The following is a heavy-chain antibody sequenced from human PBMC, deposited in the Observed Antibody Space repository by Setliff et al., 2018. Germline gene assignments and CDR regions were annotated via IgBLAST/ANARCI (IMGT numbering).Heavy chain of an antibody. CDR3: ARETSAARLWGPFDY. J-gene: IGHJ4*02. CDR2: IYYSGST. Sequence: SETLSLTCTVSGGSISSYYWGWIRQPPGKGLEWIGYIYYSGSTYYNPSLKSRVTISVDTSKNQFSLKLSSVTAADTAVYYCARETSAARLWGPFDYWGQGTMVTVSS. V-gene: IGHV4-59*06. CDR1: GGSISSYY. D-gene: IGHD6-6*01.